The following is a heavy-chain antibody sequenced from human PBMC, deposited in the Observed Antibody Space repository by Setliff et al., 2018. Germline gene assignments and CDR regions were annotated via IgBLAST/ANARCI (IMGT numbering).Heavy chain of an antibody. Sequence: SETMSLTCTVSGGPISTTDYYWGWIRQPPGKGLEWIGCVYYSGNTYYSPSLKSRVTMFVDTSKNQFSLMLYSVTAADTAIYYCARYDSSGYSENYYFDYWGQGTLFTVSS. J-gene: IGHJ4*02. V-gene: IGHV4-39*07. CDR3: ARYDSSGYSENYYFDY. D-gene: IGHD3-22*01. CDR2: VYYSGNT. CDR1: GGPISTTDYY.